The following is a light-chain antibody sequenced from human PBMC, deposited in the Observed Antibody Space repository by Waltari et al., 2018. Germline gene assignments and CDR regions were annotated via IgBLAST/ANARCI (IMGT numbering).Light chain of an antibody. CDR3: QAWDNNSVL. CDR1: NFGKKY. V-gene: IGLV3-1*01. Sequence: SYELTQAPSVSVSPEQTVSIICTGDNFGKKYAYWYQQRPGPSPILVIYQDNKRPSGIPERFSGSNAGNTATLTISGTQVMDEAVYYCQAWDNNSVLFGGGTKLTVL. J-gene: IGLJ2*01. CDR2: QDN.